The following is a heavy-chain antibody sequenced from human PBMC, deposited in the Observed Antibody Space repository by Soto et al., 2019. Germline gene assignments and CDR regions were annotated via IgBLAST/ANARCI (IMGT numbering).Heavy chain of an antibody. Sequence: QVQLVQSGAEVKKPGASVKVSCKASGYTFTRYGISWVRQAPGHGLEWMGWISAYNGNTNYAQKLQGRVTMTTDTATSTAYMELRSLRSDDTAVYYCAREDVVVVAATDYDVIDVWGQGTTVTVSS. V-gene: IGHV1-18*01. CDR3: AREDVVVVAATDYDVIDV. J-gene: IGHJ6*01. D-gene: IGHD2-15*01. CDR2: ISAYNGNT. CDR1: GYTFTRYG.